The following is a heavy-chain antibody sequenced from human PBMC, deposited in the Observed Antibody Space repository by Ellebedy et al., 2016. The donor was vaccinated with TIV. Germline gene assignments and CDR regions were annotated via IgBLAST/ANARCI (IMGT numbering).Heavy chain of an antibody. J-gene: IGHJ4*02. CDR3: ANGFEFGAWYDY. V-gene: IGHV3-23*01. D-gene: IGHD6-19*01. CDR2: ISGSGGST. Sequence: GESLKIPCAASGFTFSDYAMSWVRQAPGKGLDWVSGISGSGGSTYYADSVKVRFIISRDNSKNTLYLQMNSLRAEDTAVYYCANGFEFGAWYDYWGQGTLVTVSS. CDR1: GFTFSDYA.